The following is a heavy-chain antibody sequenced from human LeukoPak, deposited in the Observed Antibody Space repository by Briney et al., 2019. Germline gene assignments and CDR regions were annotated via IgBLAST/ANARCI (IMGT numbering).Heavy chain of an antibody. CDR1: GGSISSYY. Sequence: PSETLSLTCTVSGGSISSYYWSWIRQPAGKGLEWIGRIYTSGSTNYNPSLKSRVTMSVDTSKNQFSLKLSSVTAADTAVYYCARESFGASAGYYYYYMDVWGKGTTVTISS. V-gene: IGHV4-4*07. D-gene: IGHD3-16*01. CDR3: ARESFGASAGYYYYYMDV. J-gene: IGHJ6*03. CDR2: IYTSGST.